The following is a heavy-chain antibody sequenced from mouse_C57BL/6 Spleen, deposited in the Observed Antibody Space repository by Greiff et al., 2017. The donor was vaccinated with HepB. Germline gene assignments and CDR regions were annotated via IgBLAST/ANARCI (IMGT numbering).Heavy chain of an antibody. CDR2: INPNNGGT. Sequence: VQLKESGPELVKPGASVKMSCKASGYTFTDYNMHWVKQSHGKSLEWIGYINPNNGGTSYNQKFKGKATLTVNKSSSTAYMELRSLTSEDSAVYYCARGGNYPYYYAMDYWGQGTSVTVSS. J-gene: IGHJ4*01. CDR1: GYTFTDYN. V-gene: IGHV1-22*01. D-gene: IGHD2-1*01. CDR3: ARGGNYPYYYAMDY.